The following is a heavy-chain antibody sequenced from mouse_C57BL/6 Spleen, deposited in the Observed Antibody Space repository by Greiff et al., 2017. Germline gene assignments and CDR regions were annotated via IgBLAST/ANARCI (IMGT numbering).Heavy chain of an antibody. Sequence: DVKLVESGGGLVKPGGSLKLSCAASGFTLSSYAMSWVRQTPEKRLEWVATISDGGSYTYYPDNVKGRFTISRDNAKNNLYLQMSHLKSEDTAMYYCARDNWDYAMDYWGQGTSVTVSS. CDR1: GFTLSSYA. CDR2: ISDGGSYT. V-gene: IGHV5-4*01. J-gene: IGHJ4*01. D-gene: IGHD4-1*01. CDR3: ARDNWDYAMDY.